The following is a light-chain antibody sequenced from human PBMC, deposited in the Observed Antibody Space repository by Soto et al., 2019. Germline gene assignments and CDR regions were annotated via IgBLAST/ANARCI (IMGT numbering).Light chain of an antibody. CDR1: SSDVGGYNY. Sequence: QSVLTQPRSVSGSPGQSGTISCTGTSSDVGGYNYVSWYQQHPDKAPKVMIYDVTKRPSGVPDRFSGSKSGNTASLTISGLQAEDEADYYCCSYAGSYIYVFGTG. V-gene: IGLV2-11*01. CDR2: DVT. J-gene: IGLJ1*01. CDR3: CSYAGSYIYV.